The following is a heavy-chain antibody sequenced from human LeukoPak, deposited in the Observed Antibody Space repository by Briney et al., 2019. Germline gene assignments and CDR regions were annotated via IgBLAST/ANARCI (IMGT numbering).Heavy chain of an antibody. Sequence: NPSQTLSLTCTVSGYSISSGYYWGWIRQPPGKGLEWIGSIYHSGSTYYNPSLKSRVTISVDTSKNQFSLKLSSVAAADTAVYYCARDLGYSSSSDWGQGTLVTVSS. J-gene: IGHJ4*02. CDR3: ARDLGYSSSSD. CDR1: GYSISSGYY. V-gene: IGHV4-38-2*02. D-gene: IGHD6-13*01. CDR2: IYHSGST.